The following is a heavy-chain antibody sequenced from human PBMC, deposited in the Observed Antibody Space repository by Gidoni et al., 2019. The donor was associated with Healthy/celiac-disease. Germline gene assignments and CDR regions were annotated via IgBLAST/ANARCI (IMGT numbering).Heavy chain of an antibody. CDR2: ISGSGGST. CDR1: GFTSSSYA. Sequence: EVQLLESGGGLVQPGGSLTLSCAASGFTSSSYAMRWVRQAPGKGLEWVSAISGSGGSTYYADSVKGRFTISRDNSKNTLYLQMNSLRAEDTAVYYCASPETGTTWAFDYWGQGTLVTVSS. J-gene: IGHJ4*02. D-gene: IGHD1-7*01. V-gene: IGHV3-23*01. CDR3: ASPETGTTWAFDY.